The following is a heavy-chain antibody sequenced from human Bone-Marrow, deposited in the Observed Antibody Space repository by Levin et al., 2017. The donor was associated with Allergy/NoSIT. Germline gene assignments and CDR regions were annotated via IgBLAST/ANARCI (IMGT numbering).Heavy chain of an antibody. CDR2: INQRGTA. Sequence: SETLSLTCDVSGVSIDTYNWCTWVRQPPGKGLQWIGQINQRGTASYNSSLRSRVLMSVDKSTNQFSLMVNSVTAADTAVYYCARINQASGFKNWFDPWGPGILVAVS. D-gene: IGHD6-25*01. CDR3: ARINQASGFKNWFDP. J-gene: IGHJ5*02. V-gene: IGHV4-4*02. CDR1: GVSIDTYNW.